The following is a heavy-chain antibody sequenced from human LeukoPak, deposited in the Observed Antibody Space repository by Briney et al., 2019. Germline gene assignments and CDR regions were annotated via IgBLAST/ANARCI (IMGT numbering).Heavy chain of an antibody. CDR2: INSDGSST. V-gene: IGHV3-74*01. D-gene: IGHD4-17*01. CDR1: GFTFSSYW. CDR3: ARDGAVTNGRYFDY. J-gene: IGHJ4*02. Sequence: PGGSLRLSCAASGFTFSSYWMHWVRQAPGKGLVWVSRINSDGSSTSYADSVKGRFTISRDNAKNSLYLQMNSLRAEDTAVYYCARDGAVTNGRYFDYWGQGTLVTVSS.